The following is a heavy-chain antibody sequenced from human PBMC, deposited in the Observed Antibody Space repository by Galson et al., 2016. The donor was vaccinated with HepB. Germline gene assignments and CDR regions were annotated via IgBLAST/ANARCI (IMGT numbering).Heavy chain of an antibody. CDR3: ARDRFNSDYFFDY. Sequence: SLRLSCAASGFPFSYYSMNWVRQAPGEGLVWVSRIGNDGSDTDYADSVKGRFIISRDNAKNTLYLQMNSLRAEDTAVYSCARDRFNSDYFFDYWGQGTLVTVSS. CDR2: IGNDGSDT. J-gene: IGHJ4*02. D-gene: IGHD4-11*01. V-gene: IGHV3-74*01. CDR1: GFPFSYYS.